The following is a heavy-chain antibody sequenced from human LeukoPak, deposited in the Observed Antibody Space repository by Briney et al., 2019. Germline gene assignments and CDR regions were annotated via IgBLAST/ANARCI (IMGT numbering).Heavy chain of an antibody. D-gene: IGHD3-16*02. CDR1: GFTFSSYS. V-gene: IGHV3-23*01. CDR3: ARGVSMITFGGVIGYFDY. CDR2: ISASGGST. Sequence: GGSLRLSCAASGFTFSSYSMSWVRQAPKKGLEWVSVISASGGSTYYADSVKGRFTISRDNSKNTLYLQMNSLRAEDTAVYYCARGVSMITFGGVIGYFDYWGQGTLVTVSS. J-gene: IGHJ4*02.